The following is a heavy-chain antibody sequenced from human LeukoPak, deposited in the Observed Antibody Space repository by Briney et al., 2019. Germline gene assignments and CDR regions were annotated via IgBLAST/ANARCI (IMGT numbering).Heavy chain of an antibody. Sequence: PSETLSLTCAVYGGSFSGYYWSWIRQPPGKGLEWIGEINHSGSTNYNPPLKSRVTISVDTSKNQFSLKLSSVTAADTAVYYCATSSVMSGSLDYWGQGTLVTVSS. CDR3: ATSSVMSGSLDY. D-gene: IGHD2-15*01. CDR2: INHSGST. CDR1: GGSFSGYY. J-gene: IGHJ4*02. V-gene: IGHV4-34*01.